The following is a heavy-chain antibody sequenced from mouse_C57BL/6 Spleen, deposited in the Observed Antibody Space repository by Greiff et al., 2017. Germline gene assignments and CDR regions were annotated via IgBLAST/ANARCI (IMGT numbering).Heavy chain of an antibody. J-gene: IGHJ1*03. V-gene: IGHV1-18*01. Sequence: VQLQQSGPELVKPGASVKIPCKASGYTFTDYNMDWVKQSHGKSLEWIGDINPNNGGTIYNQKFKGKATLTVDKSSSTAYMELRSLTSEDTAVYYCARPPRGYYEYFDVWGTGTTVTVSS. CDR1: GYTFTDYN. CDR3: ARPPRGYYEYFDV. CDR2: INPNNGGT. D-gene: IGHD2-3*01.